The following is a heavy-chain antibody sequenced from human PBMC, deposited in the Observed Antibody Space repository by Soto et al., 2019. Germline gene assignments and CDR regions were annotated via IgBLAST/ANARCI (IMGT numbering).Heavy chain of an antibody. V-gene: IGHV1-3*01. CDR2: INAGNGNT. CDR1: GYTLTSYA. CDR3: ARSRAVAGRYLNWFDP. D-gene: IGHD6-19*01. Sequence: ASVKVSCKASGYTLTSYARHWVRQAPGQRLEWMGWINAGNGNTKYSQKFQGRVTITRDTSASTAYMELSSLRSEDTAVYYCARSRAVAGRYLNWFDPWGQGTLVTVSS. J-gene: IGHJ5*02.